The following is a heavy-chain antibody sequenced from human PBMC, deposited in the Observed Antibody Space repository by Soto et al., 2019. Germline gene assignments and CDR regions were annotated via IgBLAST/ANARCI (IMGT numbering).Heavy chain of an antibody. CDR3: ARVSERTTDDAFDI. CDR2: IYYSGST. V-gene: IGHV4-59*01. J-gene: IGHJ3*02. D-gene: IGHD4-17*01. CDR1: GGSISSYY. Sequence: QVQLQESGPGLVKPSETLSLTCTVSGGSISSYYWSWIRQPPGKGLEWIGYIYYSGSTNYNPSLKSRVTISVDTSKNQFSLKLSSVTAADTAVYYCARVSERTTDDAFDIWGQGTMVTVSS.